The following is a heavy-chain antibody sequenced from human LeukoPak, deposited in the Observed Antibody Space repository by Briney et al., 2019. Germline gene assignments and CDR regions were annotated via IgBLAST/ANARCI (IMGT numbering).Heavy chain of an antibody. CDR2: INHSGST. V-gene: IGHV4-34*01. Sequence: PSETLSLTCAVYGGSFSGYYWSWIRQPPGKGLEWIGEINHSGSTNYNPSLKSRVTISVDTSKNQFSLKLSSVTAADTAVYYCARGGEVVVVPAALYYFDYWGQGTLDTVSS. D-gene: IGHD2-2*01. CDR1: GGSFSGYY. J-gene: IGHJ4*02. CDR3: ARGGEVVVVPAALYYFDY.